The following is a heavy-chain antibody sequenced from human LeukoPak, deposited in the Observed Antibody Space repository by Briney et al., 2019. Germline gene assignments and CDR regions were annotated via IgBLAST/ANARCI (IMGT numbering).Heavy chain of an antibody. V-gene: IGHV3-21*01. Sequence: AGGSLRLSCAASGFTFSSHSMNWVRQAPGKGLEWVSSISSSSSYIYYADSVKGRFTISRDNAKNSLYLQMNSLRAEDTAVYYCARDRRAFEGYGMDVWGQGTTVTVSS. D-gene: IGHD2/OR15-2a*01. J-gene: IGHJ6*02. CDR2: ISSSSSYI. CDR1: GFTFSSHS. CDR3: ARDRRAFEGYGMDV.